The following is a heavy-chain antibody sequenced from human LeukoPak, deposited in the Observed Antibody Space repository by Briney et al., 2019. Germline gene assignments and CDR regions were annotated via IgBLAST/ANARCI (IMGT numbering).Heavy chain of an antibody. CDR1: GITLSNYG. J-gene: IGHJ3*02. V-gene: IGHV3-23*01. Sequence: QTGGSLRLSCAVSGITLSNYGMSWVRQAPGKGLEWVAGISDSGGSTNYADTVKGRFTISRDNRKNTLYLQMNSLRAEDTAVYFCARSRDGYNFNAFDIWGQGTMVTVSS. CDR3: ARSRDGYNFNAFDI. D-gene: IGHD5-24*01. CDR2: ISDSGGST.